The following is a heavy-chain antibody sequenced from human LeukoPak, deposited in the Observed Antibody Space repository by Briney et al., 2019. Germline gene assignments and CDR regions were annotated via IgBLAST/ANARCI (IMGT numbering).Heavy chain of an antibody. CDR2: ISSSSSYI. J-gene: IGHJ4*02. Sequence: GGSLRLSCAASGFTFSSYSMNWVRQAPGKGLEWVSSISSSSSYIYYADSVKGRFTIYRDNAKNSLYLQMNSLRAEDTAVYYCARDECSSTSCPTGYWGQGTLVTVSS. V-gene: IGHV3-21*01. CDR1: GFTFSSYS. CDR3: ARDECSSTSCPTGY. D-gene: IGHD2-2*01.